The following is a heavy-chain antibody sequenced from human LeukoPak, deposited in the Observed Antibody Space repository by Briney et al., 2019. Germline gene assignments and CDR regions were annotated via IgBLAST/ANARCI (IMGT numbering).Heavy chain of an antibody. CDR3: ARHPGDRSTPADY. Sequence: PSETLSLTCTVSGGSISSTGYYWGWIRQPPGKGLEWIGSIYYTGSTYYNPSLKSRVTISVDTSKNQFSLKLYSVTAADTAVYYCARHPGDRSTPADYWGQGTLVTVSS. D-gene: IGHD7-27*01. V-gene: IGHV4-39*01. CDR2: IYYTGST. J-gene: IGHJ4*02. CDR1: GGSISSTGYY.